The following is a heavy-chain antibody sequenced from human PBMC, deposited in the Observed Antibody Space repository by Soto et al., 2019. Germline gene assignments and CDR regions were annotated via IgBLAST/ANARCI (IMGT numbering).Heavy chain of an antibody. CDR2: ISGTSSDT. J-gene: IGHJ5*02. CDR3: VRHARLASS. D-gene: IGHD3-9*01. CDR1: GFTFSDDY. Sequence: PGGSLRLSCAASGFTFSDDYMNWLRQAPGKGLEWISYISGTSSDTNYADSVRGRFTISRDNANNLLFLQMNSLRAEDTAVYYCVRHARLASSWGPGTLVTVSS. V-gene: IGHV3-11*06.